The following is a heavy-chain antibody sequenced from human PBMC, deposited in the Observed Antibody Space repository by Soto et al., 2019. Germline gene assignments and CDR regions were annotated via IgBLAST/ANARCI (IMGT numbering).Heavy chain of an antibody. V-gene: IGHV1-2*02. CDR1: GYTFTGYY. CDR2: INPNSGGT. CDR3: APKPVIPPKYGLDV. Sequence: ASVKVSCKASGYTFTGYYMHWVRQAPGQGLEWMGWINPNSGGTNYAQKFQGRVTMTRDTSISTAYMELSRPRSDDTAVYYCAPKPVIPPKYGLDVWGQGTTVTVSS. J-gene: IGHJ6*02.